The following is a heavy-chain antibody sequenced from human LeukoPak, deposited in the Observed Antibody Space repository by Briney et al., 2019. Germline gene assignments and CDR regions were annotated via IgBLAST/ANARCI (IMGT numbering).Heavy chain of an antibody. Sequence: SETLSLTCTVSGYSVSSSSYYWGWIRQPPGKGLEWIGSIYYSGSTYYNPSLKSRVTISVDTSKNQFSLKLSSVTAADTAVYYCYGYGSGSYYYYYYYMDVWGKGTTVTISS. V-gene: IGHV4-39*01. CDR1: GYSVSSSSYY. CDR3: YGYGSGSYYYYYYYMDV. J-gene: IGHJ6*03. D-gene: IGHD3-10*01. CDR2: IYYSGST.